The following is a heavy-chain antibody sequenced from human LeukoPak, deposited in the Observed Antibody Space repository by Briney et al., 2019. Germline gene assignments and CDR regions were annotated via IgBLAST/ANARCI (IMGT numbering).Heavy chain of an antibody. CDR2: ISYDGSNK. CDR1: GFTFSSYA. Sequence: GGSLRLSCAASGFTFSSYAMHWVRQAPGKGLEWVAVISYDGSNKYYADSVKGRFTISRDNSKNTLYLQMNSLRAEDTAVYYCARGAVVEVEWLGAFDIWGQGTMVTVSS. J-gene: IGHJ3*02. CDR3: ARGAVVEVEWLGAFDI. V-gene: IGHV3-30-3*01. D-gene: IGHD3-3*01.